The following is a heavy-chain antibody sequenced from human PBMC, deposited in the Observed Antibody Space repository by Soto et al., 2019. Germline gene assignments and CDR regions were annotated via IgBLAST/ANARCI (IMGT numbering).Heavy chain of an antibody. CDR3: ARLRDCSSTSCQYGGEDY. D-gene: IGHD2-2*01. CDR1: GFTFSDYY. V-gene: IGHV3-11*01. CDR2: ISSSGSTI. Sequence: GGSLRLSCAASGFTFSDYYMSWIRQAPGKGLEWVSYISSSGSTIYYADSVKGRFTISRDNAKNSLYLQMNSLRAEDTAVYYCARLRDCSSTSCQYGGEDYWGQGTLVTVSS. J-gene: IGHJ4*02.